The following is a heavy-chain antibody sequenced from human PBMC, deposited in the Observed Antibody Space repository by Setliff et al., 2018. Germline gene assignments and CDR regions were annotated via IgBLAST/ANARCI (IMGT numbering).Heavy chain of an antibody. D-gene: IGHD3-10*01. J-gene: IGHJ6*02. Sequence: SETLSLTCNVSGVSISNYYWSWIRQPPGKGLECIGYIQKSGGTNYNPSLKSRVTILVDTSTNQFSLKLRSVTAADTAVYYCARLSWDGLRYHGLDVWGQGTTVTVSS. CDR2: IQKSGGT. CDR3: ARLSWDGLRYHGLDV. CDR1: GVSISNYY. V-gene: IGHV4-59*01.